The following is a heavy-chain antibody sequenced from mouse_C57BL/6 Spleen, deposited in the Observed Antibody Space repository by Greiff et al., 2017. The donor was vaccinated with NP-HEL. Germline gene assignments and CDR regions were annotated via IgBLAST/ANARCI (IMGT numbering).Heavy chain of an antibody. CDR3: TREGYYYGSSSHYWYFDV. J-gene: IGHJ1*03. CDR1: GFTFSSYA. CDR2: ISSGGDYI. D-gene: IGHD1-1*01. Sequence: EVQRVESGEGLVKPGGSLKLSCAASGFTFSSYAMSWVRQTPEKRLEWVAYISSGGDYIYYADTVKGRFTISRDNARNTLYLQMSSLKSEDTAMYYCTREGYYYGSSSHYWYFDVWGTGTTVTVSS. V-gene: IGHV5-9-1*02.